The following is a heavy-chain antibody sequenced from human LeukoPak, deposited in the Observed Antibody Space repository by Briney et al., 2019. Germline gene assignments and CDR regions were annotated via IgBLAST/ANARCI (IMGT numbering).Heavy chain of an antibody. D-gene: IGHD3-10*01. CDR2: IYHSGST. V-gene: IGHV4-4*02. CDR1: GFTFSSYAM. J-gene: IGHJ4*02. CDR3: ARADYYGSGGGYYFDY. Sequence: GSLRLSCAASGFTFSSYAMSWVHQPPGKGLEWIGEIYHSGSTNYNPSLKSRVSISVDKSKNQFSLKLSSVTAADTAVYYCARADYYGSGGGYYFDYWGQGTLVTVSS.